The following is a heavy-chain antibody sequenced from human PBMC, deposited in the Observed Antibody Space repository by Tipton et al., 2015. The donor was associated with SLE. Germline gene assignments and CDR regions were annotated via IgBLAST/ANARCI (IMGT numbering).Heavy chain of an antibody. CDR3: ARTEQGTGSYYRLAFEI. Sequence: TLSLTCTVSGGSISSKNYYWGWIRQPPGKGLEWIGSIHYSGSTYDNPSFKSRVTISVDTSKNQFSLKLSSVTAADTAVYYCARTEQGTGSYYRLAFEIWGQGTLVTVSS. CDR2: IHYSGST. D-gene: IGHD3-10*01. V-gene: IGHV4-39*07. J-gene: IGHJ4*02. CDR1: GGSISSKNYY.